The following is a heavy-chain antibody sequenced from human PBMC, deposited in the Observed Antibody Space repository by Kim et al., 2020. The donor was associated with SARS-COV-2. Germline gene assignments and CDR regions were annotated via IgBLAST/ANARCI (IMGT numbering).Heavy chain of an antibody. CDR3: TTESFLPRSGRLVYYYYYYGMDV. CDR1: GFTFSNAW. J-gene: IGHJ6*02. CDR2: IKSKTDGGTT. V-gene: IGHV3-15*01. Sequence: GGSLRLSCAASGFTFSNAWMSWVRQAPGKGLEWVGRIKSKTDGGTTDYAAPVKGRFTISRDDSKNTLYLQMNSLKTEDTAVYYCTTESFLPRSGRLVYYYYYYGMDVWGQGTTVTVSS. D-gene: IGHD3-10*01.